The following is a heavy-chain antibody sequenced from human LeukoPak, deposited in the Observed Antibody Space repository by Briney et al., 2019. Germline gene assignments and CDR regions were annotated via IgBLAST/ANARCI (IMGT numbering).Heavy chain of an antibody. V-gene: IGHV1-24*01. CDR2: FDPEDGET. Sequence: ASVKVSCKVSGYTLTELSMHWVRQAPGKGLEWMGGFDPEDGETIYAQKFQGRVTMTEDTSTDTAYMELSSLRSEDTAVYYCATDRFGVRGVIIGAFDYWGQGTLVTVSS. CDR1: GYTLTELS. D-gene: IGHD3-10*01. J-gene: IGHJ4*02. CDR3: ATDRFGVRGVIIGAFDY.